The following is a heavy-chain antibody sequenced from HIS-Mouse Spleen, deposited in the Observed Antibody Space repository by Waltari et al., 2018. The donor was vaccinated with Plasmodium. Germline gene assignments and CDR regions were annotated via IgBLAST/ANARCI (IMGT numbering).Heavy chain of an antibody. CDR1: GFTVSSNY. D-gene: IGHD6-13*01. V-gene: IGHV3-53*01. J-gene: IGHJ3*02. CDR3: AGREYSSRWYGFTFDI. CDR2: IYSGGST. Sequence: EVQLVESGGGLIQPGGSLRLSCAASGFTVSSNYMSWVRQAPGKGLGWFSVIYSGGSTYYSDAGKGRCTSARDNLKNTLYLQMNSRRAEDTAVYYCAGREYSSRWYGFTFDIWGQGTMVTVSS.